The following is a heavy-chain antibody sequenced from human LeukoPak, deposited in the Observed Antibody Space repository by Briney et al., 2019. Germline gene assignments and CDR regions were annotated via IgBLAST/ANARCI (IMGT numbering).Heavy chain of an antibody. CDR1: GGSISSYY. J-gene: IGHJ4*02. V-gene: IGHV4-59*01. CDR3: ARRTLSGSSHFDY. CDR2: IYYSGST. Sequence: SSETLSLTCTVSGGSISSYYWSWIRQPPGKGLEWIGYIYYSGSTNYNPSLKSRVTISVDTSKNQFSLKLSSVAAADTAVYYCARRTLSGSSHFDYWGQGTLVTVSS. D-gene: IGHD3-10*01.